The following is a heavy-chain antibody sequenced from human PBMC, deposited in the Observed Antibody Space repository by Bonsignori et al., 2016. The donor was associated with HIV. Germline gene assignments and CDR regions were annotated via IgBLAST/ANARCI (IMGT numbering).Heavy chain of an antibody. CDR1: GFSLETSGMS. V-gene: IGHV2-70*11. CDR2: IDWDDDN. D-gene: IGHD2-2*02. J-gene: IGHJ6*03. CDR3: ARVKTGYCSSTICYMDHMDV. Sequence: SGPTLVKPTQTLTLTCTFSGFSLETSGMSVSWIRQPPGKALEWLARIDWDDDNYYNTSLKTRLTISKDTSKNQVVLTMTNMDPVDTATYYCARVKTGYCSSTICYMDHMDVWGKGTTVTVSS.